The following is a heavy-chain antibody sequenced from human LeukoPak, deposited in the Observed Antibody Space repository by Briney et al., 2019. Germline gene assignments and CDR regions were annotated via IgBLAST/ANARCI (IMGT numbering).Heavy chain of an antibody. CDR2: IYYSGST. CDR1: GGSVSSGSYY. D-gene: IGHD6-19*01. Sequence: PSETLSLTCTVSGGSVSSGSYYWSWIRQPPGEGLEWIGYIYYSGSTNYNPSLKSRVTISVDTSKNQFSLKLSSVTAADTAVYYCAREVAGRFDYWGQGTLVTVSS. J-gene: IGHJ4*02. V-gene: IGHV4-61*01. CDR3: AREVAGRFDY.